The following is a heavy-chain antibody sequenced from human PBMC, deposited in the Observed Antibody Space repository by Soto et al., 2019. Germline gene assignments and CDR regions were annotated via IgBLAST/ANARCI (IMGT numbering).Heavy chain of an antibody. CDR2: IIPIFGTA. Sequence: SVKVSCKASGGTFSSYAISWVRQAPGQGLEWMGGIIPIFGTANYAQKFQGRVTITADESTSTAYMELSSLRSEDTAVYYCARDLRIFGVIKAAAFDIWGQGTMVTVSS. CDR3: ARDLRIFGVIKAAAFDI. J-gene: IGHJ3*02. V-gene: IGHV1-69*13. D-gene: IGHD3-3*01. CDR1: GGTFSSYA.